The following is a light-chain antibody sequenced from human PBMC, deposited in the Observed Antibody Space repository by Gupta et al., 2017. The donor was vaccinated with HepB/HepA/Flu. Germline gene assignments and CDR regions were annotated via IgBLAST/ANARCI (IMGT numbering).Light chain of an antibody. Sequence: DIVMTQSPLSLPVTPGEPASISCRSSQSLVLHSNGYNYLDWYVQKPGQSPQLLIYLGSTRASGVPDRFSGSGSGTDFTLKISRVQPEDVGVYYCMQALQTPRTFGQGTKVEIK. J-gene: IGKJ1*01. CDR1: QSLVLHSNGYNY. V-gene: IGKV2-28*01. CDR3: MQALQTPRT. CDR2: LGS.